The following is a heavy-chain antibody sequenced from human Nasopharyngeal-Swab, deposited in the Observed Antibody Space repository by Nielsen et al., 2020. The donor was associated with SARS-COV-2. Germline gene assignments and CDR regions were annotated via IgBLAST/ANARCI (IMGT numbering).Heavy chain of an antibody. J-gene: IGHJ4*02. CDR2: ISWNSGSI. CDR3: AKEDSSSSVPDY. D-gene: IGHD6-6*01. Sequence: SCAASGFTFDDYAMHWVRQAPGKGLEWVSGISWNSGSIGYADSVKGRFTISRDNARNSLYLQMNNLRGEDTALYYCAKEDSSSSVPDYWGQGTLVTVSS. CDR1: GFTFDDYA. V-gene: IGHV3-9*01.